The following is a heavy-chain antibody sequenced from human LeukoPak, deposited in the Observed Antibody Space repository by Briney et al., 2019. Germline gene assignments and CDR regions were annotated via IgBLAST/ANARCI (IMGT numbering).Heavy chain of an antibody. V-gene: IGHV3-23*01. D-gene: IGHD5-18*01. CDR1: GFTFSSYA. J-gene: IGHJ4*02. CDR2: ISSSGIST. Sequence: GGSLRLSCAASGFTFSSYAMNWVRQAPGKGLEWVSAISSSGISTYYADSVKGRFTISRDNSKNTLYLQMNSLRAEDTAVYYCAKTPANYVDTAMGTFDYWGQGTLVTVSS. CDR3: AKTPANYVDTAMGTFDY.